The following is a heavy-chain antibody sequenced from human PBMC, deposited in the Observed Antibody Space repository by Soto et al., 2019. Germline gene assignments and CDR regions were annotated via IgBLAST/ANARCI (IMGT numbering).Heavy chain of an antibody. CDR3: ARGGSGYVWFNEF. Sequence: ASVKVSCKDTGGLFSSYAISWVRQAPGQGLEWMGGIIPVFGTTYYAQKFQDRVTITADESTNTAYMELSSLRSEDTAMYYCARGGSGYVWFNEFWGQGSLVTVSS. CDR2: IIPVFGTT. V-gene: IGHV1-69*13. J-gene: IGHJ4*02. CDR1: GGLFSSYA. D-gene: IGHD3-22*01.